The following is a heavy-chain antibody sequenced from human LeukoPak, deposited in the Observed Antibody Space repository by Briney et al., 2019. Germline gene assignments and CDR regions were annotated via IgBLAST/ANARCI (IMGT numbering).Heavy chain of an antibody. CDR3: ARTPKGGSSGYYFDS. V-gene: IGHV1-69*13. Sequence: SVKVSCKASGGTFSSYAISWVRQAPGQGLEWMGGIIPIFGTANYAQKFQGRVTITADESTSTAYMELSSLRSEDTAVYYCARTPKGGSSGYYFDSWGQGTLVTVSS. CDR2: IIPIFGTA. CDR1: GGTFSSYA. D-gene: IGHD3-22*01. J-gene: IGHJ4*02.